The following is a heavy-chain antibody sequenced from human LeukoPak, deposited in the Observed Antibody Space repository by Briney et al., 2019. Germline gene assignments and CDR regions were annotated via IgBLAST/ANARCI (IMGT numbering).Heavy chain of an antibody. J-gene: IGHJ3*02. CDR1: GFTFSGYW. Sequence: GGSLRLSCAASGFTFSGYWMSWVRQAPGKGLEWVANINQDGSEKYYVASVKGRFTISRDNAKNSLYLQVNSLRAEDTAVYYCARGALWSLAFDIWGQGTMVTVSS. D-gene: IGHD3-10*01. V-gene: IGHV3-7*01. CDR3: ARGALWSLAFDI. CDR2: INQDGSEK.